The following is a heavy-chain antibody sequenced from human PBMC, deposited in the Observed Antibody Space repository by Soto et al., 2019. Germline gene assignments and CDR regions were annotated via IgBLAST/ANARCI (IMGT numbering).Heavy chain of an antibody. CDR2: IWYDGSNK. CDR1: GFTFSSYG. D-gene: IGHD4-17*01. Sequence: TGGSLRLSCAPSGFTFSSYGMHWVRQAPGKGLEWVAVIWYDGSNKYYADSVKGRFTISRDNSKNTLYLQMNSLRAEDTAVYYCARDKLMTTVTNSWYFDLWGRGTLVSVSS. CDR3: ARDKLMTTVTNSWYFDL. J-gene: IGHJ2*01. V-gene: IGHV3-33*08.